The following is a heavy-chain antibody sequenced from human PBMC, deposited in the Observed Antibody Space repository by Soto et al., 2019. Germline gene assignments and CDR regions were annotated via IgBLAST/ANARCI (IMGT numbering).Heavy chain of an antibody. CDR1: GFTFSSYW. Sequence: EVQLVESGGGLVQPGGSLRLSCAASGFTFSSYWMHWVRQAPGKGLVWVSRINSDGSSTSYADSVKGRFTISRDNAKNTLYLQMNSLRAEDTAVYYCARVRIAAAGDYYYYYMDVWGKGTTVTVSS. CDR2: INSDGSST. D-gene: IGHD6-13*01. V-gene: IGHV3-74*01. J-gene: IGHJ6*03. CDR3: ARVRIAAAGDYYYYYMDV.